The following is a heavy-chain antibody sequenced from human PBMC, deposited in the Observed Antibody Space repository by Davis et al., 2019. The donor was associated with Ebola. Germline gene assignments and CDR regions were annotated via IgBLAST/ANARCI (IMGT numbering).Heavy chain of an antibody. CDR2: ISSSSSTI. Sequence: GESLKISCAASGFTFSSYSMNWVRQAPGKGLEWVSYISSSSSTIYYADSVKGRFTISRGNAKNSLYLQMNSLRDEDTAVYYCARVGYDFWSGYYYYGMDVWGQGTTVTVSS. CDR3: ARVGYDFWSGYYYYGMDV. D-gene: IGHD3-3*01. CDR1: GFTFSSYS. V-gene: IGHV3-48*02. J-gene: IGHJ6*02.